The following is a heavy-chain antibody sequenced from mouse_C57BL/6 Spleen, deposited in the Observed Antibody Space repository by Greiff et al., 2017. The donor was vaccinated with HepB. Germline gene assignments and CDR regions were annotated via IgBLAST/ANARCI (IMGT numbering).Heavy chain of an antibody. CDR2: IYPGDGDT. CDR1: GYAFSSYW. V-gene: IGHV1-80*01. J-gene: IGHJ2*01. CDR3: ARAIYDYAVQYYFDY. D-gene: IGHD2-4*01. Sequence: QVQLQQSGAELVKPGASVKISCKASGYAFSSYWMNWVKQRPGKGLEWIGQIYPGDGDTNYNGKFKGKATLTADKSSSTAYMQLSSLTSEDSAVYFCARAIYDYAVQYYFDYWGQGTTLTVSS.